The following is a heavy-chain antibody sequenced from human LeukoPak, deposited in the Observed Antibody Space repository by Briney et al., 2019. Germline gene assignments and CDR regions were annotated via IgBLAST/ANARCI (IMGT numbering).Heavy chain of an antibody. CDR2: INPNSGGT. Sequence: GASVKVSCKASGYTFTGYYMHWVRQAPGQGLEWMGWINPNSGGTDYAQKFQGRVTMTRDTSKNQFSLKLSSVTAADTAVYYCARNFPSSSDAFDIWGQGTMVTVSS. CDR1: GYTFTGYY. D-gene: IGHD6-6*01. J-gene: IGHJ3*02. V-gene: IGHV1-2*02. CDR3: ARNFPSSSDAFDI.